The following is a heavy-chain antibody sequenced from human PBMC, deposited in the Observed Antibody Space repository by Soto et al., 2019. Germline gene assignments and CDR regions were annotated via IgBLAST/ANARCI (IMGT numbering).Heavy chain of an antibody. D-gene: IGHD5-12*01. Sequence: SVKVSCKASGGTFSSYAISWVRQAPGQGLEWMGGIIPIFGTANYAQKFQGRVTITADKSTSTAYMELSSLRSEHTAVYYCASLNYCGYDNNWFAPWGQRTLVTVSA. CDR1: GGTFSSYA. CDR2: IIPIFGTA. J-gene: IGHJ5*02. V-gene: IGHV1-69*06. CDR3: ASLNYCGYDNNWFAP.